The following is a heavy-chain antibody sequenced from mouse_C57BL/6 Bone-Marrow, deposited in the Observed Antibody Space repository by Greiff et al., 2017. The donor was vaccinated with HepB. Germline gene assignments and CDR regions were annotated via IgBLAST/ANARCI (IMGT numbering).Heavy chain of an antibody. CDR2: IRLKSDNYAT. J-gene: IGHJ2*01. CDR1: GFTFSNYW. D-gene: IGHD4-1*01. Sequence: EVQLQQSGGGLVQPGGSMKLSCVASGFTFSNYWMNWVRQSPEKGLEWVAQIRLKSDNYATHYAESVKGRFTISRDDSKSSVYLQMNNLRAEDTGIYYCTSGTTRMYAFDYWGQGTTLTVSS. V-gene: IGHV6-3*01. CDR3: TSGTTRMYAFDY.